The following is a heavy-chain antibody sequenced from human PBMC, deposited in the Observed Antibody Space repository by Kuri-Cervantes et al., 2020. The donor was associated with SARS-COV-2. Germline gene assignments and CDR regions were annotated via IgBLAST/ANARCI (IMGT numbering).Heavy chain of an antibody. CDR2: ISSSSSYI. J-gene: IGHJ4*02. CDR1: GFTFSSYS. CDR3: YAIAVAGTVDY. Sequence: GESLKISCAASGFTFSSYSMNWVRQAPGKGLEWVSSISSSSSYIYYPDSVKGRFTISRDNAKNSLYLQMNSLRAEDTAVYYCYAIAVAGTVDYWGQGTLVTVSS. D-gene: IGHD6-19*01. V-gene: IGHV3-21*01.